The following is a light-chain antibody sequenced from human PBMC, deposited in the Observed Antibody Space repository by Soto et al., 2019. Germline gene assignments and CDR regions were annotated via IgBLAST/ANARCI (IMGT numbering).Light chain of an antibody. CDR3: SSYAGSDTFV. CDR1: NSDVGGYNF. V-gene: IGLV2-8*01. CDR2: EFT. Sequence: QSALTQPPSASGSPGQSVTISCTGTNSDVGGYNFVSWYQQHPGKAPKLMVYEFTKRPSGVPDRFSGSKSGTTASLIVSGLQAEDEADYYCSSYAGSDTFVFGTGTKLTVL. J-gene: IGLJ1*01.